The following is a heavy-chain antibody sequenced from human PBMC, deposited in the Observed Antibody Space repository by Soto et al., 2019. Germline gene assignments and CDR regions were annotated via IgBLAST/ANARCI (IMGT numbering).Heavy chain of an antibody. D-gene: IGHD1-1*01. CDR3: AKQMGTWVDTAIDF. V-gene: IGHV3-23*01. CDR1: DFSFTSYA. J-gene: IGHJ4*02. Sequence: EVQMSASGGGVVQPGESLRLSCVAPDFSFTSYAMTWVRPVPGKGLQWVAALSHDGGNIYYRDSVRGRFTISRDNSKKTLYLQMDSLKGEDTAVYFCAKQMGTWVDTAIDFWGQGTQVTVSS. CDR2: LSHDGGNI.